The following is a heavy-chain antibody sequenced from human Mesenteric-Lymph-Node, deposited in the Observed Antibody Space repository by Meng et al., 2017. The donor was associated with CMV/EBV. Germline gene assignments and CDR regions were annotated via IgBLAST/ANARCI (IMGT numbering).Heavy chain of an antibody. CDR3: TKETELEWFDP. D-gene: IGHD3-3*01. V-gene: IGHV3-74*01. Sequence: LSWAASGFTFSSYWMHWVRQVPGKGLVWVSRINSDGSTIDYADSVKGRFTISRDNAKNTVYLQMNSLRVDDTAVYYCTKETELEWFDPWGQGNLVTVSS. J-gene: IGHJ5*02. CDR2: INSDGSTI. CDR1: GFTFSSYW.